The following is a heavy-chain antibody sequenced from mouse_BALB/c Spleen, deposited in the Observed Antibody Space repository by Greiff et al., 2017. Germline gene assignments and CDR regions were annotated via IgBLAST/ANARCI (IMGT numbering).Heavy chain of an antibody. J-gene: IGHJ3*01. CDR2: ISSGSSTI. CDR3: ARGDYDGFAY. CDR1: GFTFSSFG. V-gene: IGHV5-17*02. D-gene: IGHD2-4*01. Sequence: DVQLVESGGGLVQPGGSRKLSCAASGFTFSSFGMHWVRQAPEKGLEWVAYISSGSSTIYYADTVKGRFTISRDNPKNTLFLQMTSLRSEDTAMYYCARGDYDGFAYWGQGTLVTVSA.